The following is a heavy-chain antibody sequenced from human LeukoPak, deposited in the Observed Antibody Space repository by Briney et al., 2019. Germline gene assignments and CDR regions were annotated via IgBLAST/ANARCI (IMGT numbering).Heavy chain of an antibody. CDR2: INQDGSQK. CDR1: GFTFSSYW. J-gene: IGHJ4*02. Sequence: GGSLRLSCAASGFTFSSYWMSWVRQAPGKGLEWVASINQDGSQKYHVDSVKGRFTISRDNAKKSLYLQMNSLRAEDTAVYYCGRVGAYYGSGSYSDYWGQGTLVTVSS. D-gene: IGHD3-10*01. V-gene: IGHV3-7*01. CDR3: GRVGAYYGSGSYSDY.